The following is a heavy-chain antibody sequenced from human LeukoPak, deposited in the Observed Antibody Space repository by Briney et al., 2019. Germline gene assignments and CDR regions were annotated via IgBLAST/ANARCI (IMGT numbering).Heavy chain of an antibody. D-gene: IGHD4-11*01. J-gene: IGHJ4*02. V-gene: IGHV5-51*01. CDR3: ARQGDYGNYPVDY. CDR2: IYPGYSDT. Sequence: GESLKISCKCSGYSFTSYWIGLVRQMPGKGLEWMGIIYPGYSDTRYSPSFQGQVTISTHKSIRTPYLQWLSLKASHTPMYYCARQGDYGNYPVDYWGQGTLVTVSS. CDR1: GYSFTSYW.